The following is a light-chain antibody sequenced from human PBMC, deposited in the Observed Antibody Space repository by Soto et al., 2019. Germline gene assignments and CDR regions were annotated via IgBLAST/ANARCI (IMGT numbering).Light chain of an antibody. V-gene: IGKV3-20*01. CDR3: QHYVTSPSWT. J-gene: IGKJ1*01. CDR1: QSVSSSY. CDR2: GAS. Sequence: EIVLTQSPGTLSLSPGERATLSCRASQSVSSSYLAWYQQKPGQAPRLLIYGASSRASGIPDRFSGSGSGTDFTLTISRLEPEDSAVYYCQHYVTSPSWTFGQGTKVEIK.